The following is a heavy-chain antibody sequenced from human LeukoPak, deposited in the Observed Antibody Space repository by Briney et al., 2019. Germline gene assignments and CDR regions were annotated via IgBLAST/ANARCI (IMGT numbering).Heavy chain of an antibody. D-gene: IGHD3-22*01. CDR2: MNPNSGNT. Sequence: ASVKVSCKASGYTFTSYDINWVRQATGQGLEWMGWMNPNSGNTGYAQKFQGRVTMTRNTSISTAYMELSSLRSEDTAVYYCAAYYYDSSGYYSRLYGMTSGAKGPRSPSP. CDR3: AAYYYDSSGYYSRLYGMTS. CDR1: GYTFTSYD. V-gene: IGHV1-8*01. J-gene: IGHJ6*02.